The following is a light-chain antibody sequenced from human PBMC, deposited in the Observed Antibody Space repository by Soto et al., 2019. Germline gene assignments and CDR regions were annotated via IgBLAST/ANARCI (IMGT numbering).Light chain of an antibody. CDR2: WAS. V-gene: IGKV4-1*01. Sequence: EIVLSQSPGTLSLSPGERATLSCRASQPVTNNYLAWYQQKPGQPPKLLIYWASTRESGVPDRFSGSGSGTDFTLTISSLQAEDVAVYYCQQYYSTPWTFGQGTKVEIK. CDR3: QQYYSTPWT. J-gene: IGKJ1*01. CDR1: QPVTNNY.